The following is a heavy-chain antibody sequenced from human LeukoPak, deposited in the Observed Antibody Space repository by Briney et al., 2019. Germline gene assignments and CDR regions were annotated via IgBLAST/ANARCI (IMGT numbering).Heavy chain of an antibody. J-gene: IGHJ4*02. CDR3: SRTLWTYNYYFDS. Sequence: GGSLRLSCAASGFTFSYSAMSWVRQAPGRGLECVSVISAGGGESTYYADSVKGRFTISRDDPKSTLYLQMNSLKAEDAAVYYCSRTLWTYNYYFDSWGQGTLVTVSS. CDR2: ISAGGGEST. V-gene: IGHV3-23*01. D-gene: IGHD3-10*01. CDR1: GFTFSYSA.